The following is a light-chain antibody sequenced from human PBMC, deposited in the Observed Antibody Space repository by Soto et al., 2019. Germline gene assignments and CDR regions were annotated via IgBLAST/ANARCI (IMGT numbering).Light chain of an antibody. CDR2: DAS. J-gene: IGKJ1*01. CDR1: ESVRHY. Sequence: EIVLTHCPATLSLSTGERATLSCRASESVRHYVAWYQQKPAQAPRLLIYDASNRATGIPARFSGSGSGTDFTLTISRLEPEDFAVYYCQQFRTFGQGTNVDIK. V-gene: IGKV3-11*01. CDR3: QQFRT.